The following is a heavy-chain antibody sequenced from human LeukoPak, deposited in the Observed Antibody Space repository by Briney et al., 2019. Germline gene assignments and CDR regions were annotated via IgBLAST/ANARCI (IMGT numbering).Heavy chain of an antibody. CDR3: ARSFESENDY. J-gene: IGHJ4*02. V-gene: IGHV1-69*04. D-gene: IGHD3-9*01. CDR2: IIPILGLA. CDR1: GGTFSSYA. Sequence: SVKVSCKASGGTFSSYAISWVRQAPGQGLDWMGRIIPILGLAKYAQKFQGRVTITSDNSTSTAYMELSSVRSEDTALYYSARSFESENDYWGQGTLVTVSS.